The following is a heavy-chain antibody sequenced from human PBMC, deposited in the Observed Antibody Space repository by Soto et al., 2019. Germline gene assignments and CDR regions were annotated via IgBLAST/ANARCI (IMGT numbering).Heavy chain of an antibody. Sequence: QVQLVQSGAEVKKPGASVKVSGKASGYTFTSYRITWVRQAPGQGLEWMGWIRAYNGNTNYGQKLQGKVPMTTDTSPSTAYMELRSLRSDDTAVDYCARDLATMDVWGQGTTVTVSS. J-gene: IGHJ6*02. CDR1: GYTFTSYR. CDR3: ARDLATMDV. CDR2: IRAYNGNT. V-gene: IGHV1-18*01.